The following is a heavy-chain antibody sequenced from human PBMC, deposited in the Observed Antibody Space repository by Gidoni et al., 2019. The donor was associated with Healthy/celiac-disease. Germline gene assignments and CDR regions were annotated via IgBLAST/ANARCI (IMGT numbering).Heavy chain of an antibody. CDR2: ISGSGGST. V-gene: IGHV3-23*01. Sequence: EVPLLESGGGLVQPGGSLRLSCAASGFPFSSYAMSWVRQAPGKGLEWVSAISGSGGSTYYADSVKGRFTISRDNSKNTLYLQMNSLRAEDTAVYYCAKPHTMGYAFDIWGQGTMVTVSS. J-gene: IGHJ3*02. CDR3: AKPHTMGYAFDI. CDR1: GFPFSSYA. D-gene: IGHD3-10*01.